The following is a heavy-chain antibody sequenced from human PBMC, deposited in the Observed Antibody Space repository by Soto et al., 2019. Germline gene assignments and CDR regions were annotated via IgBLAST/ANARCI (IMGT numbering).Heavy chain of an antibody. D-gene: IGHD2-2*01. CDR1: GGSISSYY. CDR2: IYYTGST. Sequence: PSETLSLTCTVSGGSISSYYWSWIRQPPGKGLEWIGYIYYTGSTNYNPSLKSRVTISVDTSKNQFSLKLSSVTAADTAVYYCARVKMCSSTSCYQRRGSSWYLFDYWGQGTLVTVSS. V-gene: IGHV4-59*12. CDR3: ARVKMCSSTSCYQRRGSSWYLFDY. J-gene: IGHJ4*02.